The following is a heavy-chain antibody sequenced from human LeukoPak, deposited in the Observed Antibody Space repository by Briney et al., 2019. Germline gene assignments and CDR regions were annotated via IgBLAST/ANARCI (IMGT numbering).Heavy chain of an antibody. CDR3: ARLPTGSPNWLDP. CDR2: IYYSGTT. V-gene: IGHV4-39*01. Sequence: SETLSLTCTVSGGTIISSSYNWGWIRQPPRKGLEWIGTIYYSGTTYYNPSLQSRVTISVDTSKNEFSLKVNSVTAADTAVYYCARLPTGSPNWLDPWGQGTRVTVSS. J-gene: IGHJ5*02. D-gene: IGHD2-8*02. CDR1: GGTIISSSYN.